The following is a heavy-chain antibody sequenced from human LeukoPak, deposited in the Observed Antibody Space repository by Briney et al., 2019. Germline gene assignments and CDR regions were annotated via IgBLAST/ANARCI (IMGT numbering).Heavy chain of an antibody. CDR3: ARDMNIPTPTGVMDV. J-gene: IGHJ6*03. CDR1: GFTFNSYS. V-gene: IGHV3-48*04. D-gene: IGHD2-15*01. CDR2: ISSSSSTI. Sequence: GGSLRLSCAASGFTFNSYSMNWVRQAPGKGLEWVSYISSSSSTIYYADPVKGRFTISRDNAKNSLYLQMNSLRAEDTAVYYCARDMNIPTPTGVMDVWGKGTTVTVSS.